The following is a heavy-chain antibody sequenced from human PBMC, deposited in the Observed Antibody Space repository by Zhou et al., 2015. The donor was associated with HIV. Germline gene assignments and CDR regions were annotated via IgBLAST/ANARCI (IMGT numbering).Heavy chain of an antibody. CDR1: GGTFSSYA. CDR3: ARDNGPITIFGVVRTDRDAFDI. J-gene: IGHJ3*02. D-gene: IGHD3-3*01. V-gene: IGHV1-69*01. CDR2: IIPIFGTA. Sequence: QVQLVQSGAEVKKPGSSVKVSCKASGGTFSSYAISWVRQAPGQGLEWMGGIIPIFGTANYAQKFQGRVTITADESTSTAYMELSSLRSEDTAVYYCARDNGPITIFGVVRTDRDAFDIWGQGTMVTVSS.